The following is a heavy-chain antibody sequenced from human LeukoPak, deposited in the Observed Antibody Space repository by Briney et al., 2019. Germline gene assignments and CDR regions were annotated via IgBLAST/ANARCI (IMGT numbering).Heavy chain of an antibody. CDR1: GGSISSYY. CDR2: IYYSGST. V-gene: IGHV4-59*08. CDR3: AREQLIAAAGRSSNWFDP. J-gene: IGHJ5*02. D-gene: IGHD6-13*01. Sequence: PSETLSLTCTVSGGSISSYYWSWIRQPPGKGLEWIGYIYYSGSTNYNPSLKSRVTISVDTSKNQFSLKLSSVTAADTAVYYCAREQLIAAAGRSSNWFDPWGQGTLVTVSS.